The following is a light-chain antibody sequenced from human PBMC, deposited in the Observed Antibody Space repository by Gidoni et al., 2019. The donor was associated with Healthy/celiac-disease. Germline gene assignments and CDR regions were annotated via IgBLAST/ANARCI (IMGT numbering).Light chain of an antibody. CDR2: GAS. CDR1: QIVSSSY. Sequence: IVLTQSPGTLSLSPGERATLSCRASQIVSSSYLSWYQQKPGQAPRLPIYGASSRATGIPDRFSGSGSGTDFTLTISRLEPEDFAVYYCQQYGSSPYTFGQGTKLEIK. CDR3: QQYGSSPYT. J-gene: IGKJ2*01. V-gene: IGKV3-20*01.